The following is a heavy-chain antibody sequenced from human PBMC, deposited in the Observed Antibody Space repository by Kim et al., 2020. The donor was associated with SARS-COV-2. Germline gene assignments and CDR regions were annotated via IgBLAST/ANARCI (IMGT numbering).Heavy chain of an antibody. V-gene: IGHV4-39*01. CDR1: GGSISSSSYY. J-gene: IGHJ3*02. Sequence: SETLSLTCTVSGGSISSSSYYWGWIRQPPGKGLEWIGSIYYSGSTYYNPSLKSRVTISVDTSKNQFSLKLSSVTAADTAVYYCARLQRGYSGYDSAAFD. CDR3: ARLQRGYSGYDSAAFD. CDR2: IYYSGST. D-gene: IGHD5-12*01.